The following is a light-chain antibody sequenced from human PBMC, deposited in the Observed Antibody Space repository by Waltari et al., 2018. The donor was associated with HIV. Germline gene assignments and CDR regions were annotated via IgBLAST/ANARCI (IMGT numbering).Light chain of an antibody. CDR2: WAS. Sequence: DIVMTQSPDSLAVSLGERAPIKCTSSQNVFYSSNNRNYLSWYQQKAGQPPKLIIYWASSRQSGVPDRFSGSGSGTDFTLTISSLQAEDVAVYFCQQTYTIPPTFGGGTKVEIK. CDR1: QNVFYSSNNRNY. V-gene: IGKV4-1*01. CDR3: QQTYTIPPT. J-gene: IGKJ4*01.